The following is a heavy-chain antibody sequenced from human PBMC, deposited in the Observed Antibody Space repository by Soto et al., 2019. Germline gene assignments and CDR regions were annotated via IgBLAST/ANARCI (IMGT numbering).Heavy chain of an antibody. J-gene: IGHJ4*02. CDR3: TRLIYDSRLNYFYFDL. D-gene: IGHD3-22*01. Sequence: QVHLQESGPGLVKPSGTLSLTCVVSGGSISGRNWWSWVRQAPGKGLEWIGEVFHSGDTTYSPSLRSRVTISVAKSKNQFSLHLNSVTAADTAVYYCTRLIYDSRLNYFYFDLWGQGALVTVSS. V-gene: IGHV4-4*02. CDR1: GGSISGRNW. CDR2: VFHSGDT.